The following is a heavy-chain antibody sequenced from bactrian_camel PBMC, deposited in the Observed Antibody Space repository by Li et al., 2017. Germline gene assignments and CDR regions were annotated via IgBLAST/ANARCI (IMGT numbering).Heavy chain of an antibody. V-gene: IGHV3S40*01. CDR3: ATLRWLDY. J-gene: IGHJ4*01. CDR2: VNNGGDRT. D-gene: IGHD6*01. CDR1: ESTFSLYD. Sequence: VQLVESGGGSVQAGGSLRLSCAASESTFSLYDMTWVRQAPGKGLEWVAGVNNGGDRTYYTDSVKGRFTISRDNAKSMLYLQMNNLKTEDTAVYYCATLRWLDYWGQGTQVTVS.